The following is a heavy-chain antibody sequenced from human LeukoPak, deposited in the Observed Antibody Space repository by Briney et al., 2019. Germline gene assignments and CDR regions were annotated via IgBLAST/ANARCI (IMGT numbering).Heavy chain of an antibody. CDR2: IYHSGST. CDR3: ARDLMVRGVITWFDP. CDR1: GYSISSGYY. Sequence: SETLSLTCTVSGYSISSGYYWGWIRQPPGKGLEWIGSIYHSGSTYYNPSLKSRVTISVDTSKNQFSLKLSSVTAADTAVYYCARDLMVRGVITWFDPWGQGTLVTVSS. D-gene: IGHD3-10*01. V-gene: IGHV4-38-2*02. J-gene: IGHJ5*02.